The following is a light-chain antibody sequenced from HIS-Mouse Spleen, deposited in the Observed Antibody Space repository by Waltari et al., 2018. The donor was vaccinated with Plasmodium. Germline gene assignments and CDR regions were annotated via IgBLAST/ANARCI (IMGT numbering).Light chain of an antibody. CDR1: KSISSW. CDR2: KAS. Sequence: DIQMTQSPSTLSASVGDRVTITCRASKSISSWLAWYQQKPGKAPKLLIYKASRLASGVPSRFSGMGAGTEFTLTISSLQPDDLATYCGKQYNGYWTFGQGTKVEIK. V-gene: IGKV1-5*03. J-gene: IGKJ1*01. CDR3: KQYNGYWT.